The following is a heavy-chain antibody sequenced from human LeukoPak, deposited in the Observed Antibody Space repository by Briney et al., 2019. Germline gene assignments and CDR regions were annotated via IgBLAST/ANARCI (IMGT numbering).Heavy chain of an antibody. D-gene: IGHD1-26*01. CDR2: INHGGSA. Sequence: SETLSLTCAVYGESFSGYYWTWIRQPPGKGLEWIGEINHGGSANYNPSVKSRVTISSDTSKNQFSLKLRSLTAADTAVYYCARRPRTSGGDDGPSGLDYWGQGTLVTVSS. CDR1: GESFSGYY. J-gene: IGHJ4*02. CDR3: ARRPRTSGGDDGPSGLDY. V-gene: IGHV4-34*01.